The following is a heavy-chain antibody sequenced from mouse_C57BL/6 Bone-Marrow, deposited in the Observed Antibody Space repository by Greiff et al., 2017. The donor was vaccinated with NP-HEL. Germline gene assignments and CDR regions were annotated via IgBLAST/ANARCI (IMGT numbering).Heavy chain of an antibody. V-gene: IGHV5-17*01. Sequence: DVMLVESGGGLVKPGGSLKLSCAASGFTFSDYGMHWVRQAPEKGLEWVAYISSGSSTIYYADTVKGRFTISRDNAKNTLFLQMTSLRSEDTAMYYCARKAYLNYYAMDYWGQGTSVTVSS. CDR1: GFTFSDYG. J-gene: IGHJ4*01. CDR3: ARKAYLNYYAMDY. CDR2: ISSGSSTI. D-gene: IGHD5-5*01.